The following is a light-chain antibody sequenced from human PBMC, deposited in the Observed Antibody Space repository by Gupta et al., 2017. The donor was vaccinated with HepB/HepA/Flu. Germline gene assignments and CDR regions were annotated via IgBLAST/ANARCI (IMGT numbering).Light chain of an antibody. Sequence: SVLTPPPSASATPGQRVTISCSGSSSNIGINAVNWYQQLPGTAPNLLIYSNNQRPSGVPDRFSGSKSGTSASLAISGLQAEDEADYFCAAWDDSRNGPLFGGGTKLTVL. CDR3: AAWDDSRNGPL. J-gene: IGLJ2*01. CDR1: SSNIGINA. V-gene: IGLV1-44*01. CDR2: SNN.